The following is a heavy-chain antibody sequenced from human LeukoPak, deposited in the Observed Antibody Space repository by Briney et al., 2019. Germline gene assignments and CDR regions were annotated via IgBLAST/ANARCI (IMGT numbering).Heavy chain of an antibody. Sequence: PSETLSLTCAVYGGSFSGYYWSWIRQPPGKGLEWIGEINHSGSTNYNPSLKSRVTISVDTSKNQFSLKPSSVTAADTAVYYCARGGYDFWSGYYYWFDPWGQGTLVTVSS. CDR2: INHSGST. CDR3: ARGGYDFWSGYYYWFDP. V-gene: IGHV4-34*01. J-gene: IGHJ5*02. CDR1: GGSFSGYY. D-gene: IGHD3-3*01.